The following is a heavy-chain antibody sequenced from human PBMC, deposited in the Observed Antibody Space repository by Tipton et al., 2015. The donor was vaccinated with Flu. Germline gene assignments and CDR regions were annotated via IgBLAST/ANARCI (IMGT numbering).Heavy chain of an antibody. CDR3: ARRDYSNYVSDPKSWFDP. CDR2: VSRTGST. D-gene: IGHD4-11*01. J-gene: IGHJ5*02. V-gene: IGHV4-38-2*01. CDR1: GDSISSDFY. Sequence: LRLSCAVSGDSISSDFYWAWIREFPGKGLEWIGTVSRTGSTIYNPSLKSRVTISIDTSKNQFSLNMRSVTAADMAVYYCARRDYSNYVSDPKSWFDPWGQGTLVAVSS.